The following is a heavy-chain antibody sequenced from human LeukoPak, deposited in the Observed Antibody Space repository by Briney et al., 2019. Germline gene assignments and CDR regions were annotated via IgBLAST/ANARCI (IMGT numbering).Heavy chain of an antibody. D-gene: IGHD2-8*01. Sequence: SVKVSCKASGGTFNYYTINWGRQAPGQGLEWMGRIVPMFGIPDYAQKFQGRVTLNADKSTSTAYMELSSLISEDTAMYYCAIMGGSTTRAVDYWAQGTLVTVSS. CDR3: AIMGGSTTRAVDY. J-gene: IGHJ4*02. CDR2: IVPMFGIP. CDR1: GGTFNYYT. V-gene: IGHV1-69*02.